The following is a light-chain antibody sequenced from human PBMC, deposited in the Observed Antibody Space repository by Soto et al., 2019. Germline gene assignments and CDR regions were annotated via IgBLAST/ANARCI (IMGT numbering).Light chain of an antibody. Sequence: QSVLTQPASVSGSPGQSITSSCTGISNDVVTYNLVSWYQHHPGKAPKLIIYEASKRPSGVPNRFSGSKSGNTASLTISGLHAEDEADYYCCSYGRSVVFGGGTKLTV. V-gene: IGLV2-23*01. CDR2: EAS. J-gene: IGLJ2*01. CDR3: CSYGRSVV. CDR1: SNDVVTYNL.